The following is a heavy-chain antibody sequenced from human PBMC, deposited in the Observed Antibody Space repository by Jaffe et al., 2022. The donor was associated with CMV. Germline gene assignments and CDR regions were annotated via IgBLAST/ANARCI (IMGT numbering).Heavy chain of an antibody. CDR2: ISSSGSTI. CDR1: GFTFSSYE. CDR3: ARTKPSIFGVVISWFDP. D-gene: IGHD3-3*01. J-gene: IGHJ5*02. Sequence: EVQLVESGGGLVQPGGSLRLSCAASGFTFSSYEMNWVRQAPGKGLEWVSYISSSGSTIYYADSVKGRFTISRDNAKNSLYLQMNSLRAEDTAVYYCARTKPSIFGVVISWFDPWGQGTLVTVSS. V-gene: IGHV3-48*03.